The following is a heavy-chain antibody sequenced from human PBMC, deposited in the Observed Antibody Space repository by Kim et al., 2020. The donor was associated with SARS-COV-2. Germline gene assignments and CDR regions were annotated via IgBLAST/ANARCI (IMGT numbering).Heavy chain of an antibody. CDR1: GYSFTSYW. Sequence: GESLKISCKGSGYSFTSYWISWVRQMPGKGLEWMGRIDPSDSYTNYSPSFQGHVTISADKSISTAYLQWSSLKASDTAMYYCAKVTRYSSGWASSRRGGWFDPWGQGTLVTVSS. CDR2: IDPSDSYT. D-gene: IGHD6-19*01. V-gene: IGHV5-10-1*01. J-gene: IGHJ5*02. CDR3: AKVTRYSSGWASSRRGGWFDP.